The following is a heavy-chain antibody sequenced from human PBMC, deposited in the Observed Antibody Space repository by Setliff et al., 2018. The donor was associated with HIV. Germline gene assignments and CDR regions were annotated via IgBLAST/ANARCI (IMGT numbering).Heavy chain of an antibody. Sequence: HPGGSLRLSCAASGFTFSSYGMSWVRQAPGKGLEWVSSISPSGGATHYADSVEGRFTISRDNSKSTLFLQMNSLRAEDTAIYYCAKGIRVAVAGGYYYYYPMDVWGQGTTVTVSS. CDR2: ISPSGGAT. D-gene: IGHD6-19*01. CDR1: GFTFSSYG. CDR3: AKGIRVAVAGGYYYYYPMDV. V-gene: IGHV3-23*01. J-gene: IGHJ6*02.